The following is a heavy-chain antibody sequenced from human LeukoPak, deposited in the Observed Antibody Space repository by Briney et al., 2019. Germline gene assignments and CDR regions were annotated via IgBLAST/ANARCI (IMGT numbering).Heavy chain of an antibody. CDR2: ISYDGSNK. J-gene: IGHJ4*02. CDR3: AKSPPNYYDSSGYDDNYFHY. D-gene: IGHD3-22*01. CDR1: GFTFSSYC. V-gene: IGHV3-30*18. Sequence: PGGSLRLSCAASGFTFSSYCMHWVRQAPGKGLEWVVVISYDGSNKYYADSVKGRFTISRDNSKNTLYLQMNSLRAEDTAVYYCAKSPPNYYDSSGYDDNYFHYWGQGTLVTVSS.